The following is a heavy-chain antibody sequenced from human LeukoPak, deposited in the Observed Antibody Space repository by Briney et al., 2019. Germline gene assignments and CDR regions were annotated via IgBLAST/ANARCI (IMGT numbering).Heavy chain of an antibody. Sequence: SETLSLTCTVSGGSISSYYWSWIRQPPGKGLEWIGYIYYSGSTNYNPSLKSRVTISVDTSKNQFSLKLSSVTAADTAVYYCARGASPTYYDILTGCHTFDYWGQGTLVTVSS. D-gene: IGHD3-9*01. V-gene: IGHV4-59*01. CDR3: ARGASPTYYDILTGCHTFDY. CDR1: GGSISSYY. CDR2: IYYSGST. J-gene: IGHJ4*02.